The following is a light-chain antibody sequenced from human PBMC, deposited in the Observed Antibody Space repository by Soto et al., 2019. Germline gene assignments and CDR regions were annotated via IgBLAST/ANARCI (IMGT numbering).Light chain of an antibody. CDR3: HEYRSYYPFT. J-gene: IGKJ5*01. V-gene: IGKV1-5*01. Sequence: DIQIPQSPSTLSASVGDRVTITCRASQSILTWLAWYQQKPGKARNLLTYDASNLQIGDPSRLSGRVFATAFTPTISSLEPDDFVNIFRHEYRSYYPFTFGHGTRLESK. CDR1: QSILTW. CDR2: DAS.